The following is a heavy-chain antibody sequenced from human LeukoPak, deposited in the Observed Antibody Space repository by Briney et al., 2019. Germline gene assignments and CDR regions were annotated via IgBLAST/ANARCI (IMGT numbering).Heavy chain of an antibody. Sequence: GRSPRLSCAAPGVTFSSHDSNWFRQAPGRGLEWVAVIWYDGTNKYYEDSVKGRFSISRDDSKTTVYLQMNSLRAEDTAVYYCAREGCRTSRTTWGYLCQWRQRTLVTVSS. J-gene: IGHJ4*02. CDR1: GVTFSSHD. V-gene: IGHV3-33*01. D-gene: IGHD2-2*01. CDR3: AREGCRTSRTTWGYLCQ. CDR2: IWYDGTNK.